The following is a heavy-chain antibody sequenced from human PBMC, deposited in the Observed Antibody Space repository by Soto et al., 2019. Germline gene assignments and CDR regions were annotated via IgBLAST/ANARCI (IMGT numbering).Heavy chain of an antibody. CDR1: GDSISSSNYY. Sequence: QLQLQESGPGLVKPSETLSLTCSVSGDSISSSNYYCGWIRQPPGKGLEWIGSIHYTGSTHYNPSLKSRVTMSVDTSKSQFSLKLSSVTAADTAVYYCARHPGYAVPTVYATHYFNYWGQGILVTVST. CDR2: IHYTGST. J-gene: IGHJ4*02. CDR3: ARHPGYAVPTVYATHYFNY. V-gene: IGHV4-39*01. D-gene: IGHD2-8*01.